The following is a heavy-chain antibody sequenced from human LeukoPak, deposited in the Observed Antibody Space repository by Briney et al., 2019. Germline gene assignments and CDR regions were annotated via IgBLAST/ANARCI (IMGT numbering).Heavy chain of an antibody. CDR1: GASIRDYY. J-gene: IGHJ4*02. CDR2: IIPSGTT. CDR3: AKEGAAPGPDFDY. V-gene: IGHV4-4*07. Sequence: SETLSLTCTVSGASIRDYYWSWIRQPAGKGLEWIGRIIPSGTTNYNPSLESRVTMSVETSTNQFSLKLSSVTAADAAVYYCAKEGAAPGPDFDYWGQGTLVIVSS. D-gene: IGHD6-13*01.